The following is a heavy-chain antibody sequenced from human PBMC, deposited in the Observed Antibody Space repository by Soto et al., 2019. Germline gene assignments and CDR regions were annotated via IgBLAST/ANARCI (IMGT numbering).Heavy chain of an antibody. Sequence: EVQLLESGGRLVQPGGSLNISCAASGFQLSSSAMSWVRKAPGKGLEWVSGINEGDGATNYRDSVKGRYTISKDNSKNTMSLEMNSLRVENTAIYYCANRKAPAGAYEHWGQGILVMVSS. J-gene: IGHJ1*01. CDR1: GFQLSSSA. V-gene: IGHV3-23*01. D-gene: IGHD6-13*01. CDR3: ANRKAPAGAYEH. CDR2: INEGDGAT.